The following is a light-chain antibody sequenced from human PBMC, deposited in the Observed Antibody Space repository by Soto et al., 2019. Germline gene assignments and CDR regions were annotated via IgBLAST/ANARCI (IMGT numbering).Light chain of an antibody. Sequence: EIVMTQSPATVPVSPGERVTLSCRASQSVSIDLAWYQQKPGQAPRLLIYGASTRATDIPATFTGSGSGTEFTLTISSLQSEDIAVYYCQQRSNWPPRLTFGGGTKVDIK. V-gene: IGKV3-15*01. CDR3: QQRSNWPPRLT. J-gene: IGKJ4*01. CDR2: GAS. CDR1: QSVSID.